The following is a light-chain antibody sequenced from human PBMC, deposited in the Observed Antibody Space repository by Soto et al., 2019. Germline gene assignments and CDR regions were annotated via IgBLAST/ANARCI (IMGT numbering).Light chain of an antibody. J-gene: IGKJ1*01. Sequence: WRASQSISTYLDWYQQKPGKAPKLLIYKASSLESGVPSRFSGSGSGKAFTLTVSSLQAEHFVRYYCQLYHRHPGQFGEGTKVDIK. CDR3: QLYHRHPGQ. CDR2: KAS. V-gene: IGKV1-5*03. CDR1: QSISTY.